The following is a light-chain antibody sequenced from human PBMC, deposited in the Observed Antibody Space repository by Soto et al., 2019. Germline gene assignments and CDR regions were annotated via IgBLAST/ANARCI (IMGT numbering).Light chain of an antibody. CDR3: QQYGSSGT. CDR1: QAFSTNY. Sequence: WMQSPGTLSLSPGGRATLSCRASQAFSTNYLAWYQQKPGQAPRLLIYGASNRATGIPDRFSGSGSGTDFTLTISRLEPEDFAVYYCQQYGSSGTFGQGTKVDIK. CDR2: GAS. J-gene: IGKJ1*01. V-gene: IGKV3-20*01.